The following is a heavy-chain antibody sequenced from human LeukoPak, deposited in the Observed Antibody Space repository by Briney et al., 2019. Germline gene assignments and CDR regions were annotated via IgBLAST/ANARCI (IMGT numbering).Heavy chain of an antibody. J-gene: IGHJ4*02. CDR1: GVTFSSYV. CDR3: ARDDDYSGYDHCFDY. Sequence: PGGSLRLSCEASGVTFSSYVMSWVRQAPGKGPEWVAVIWYDGSNKYYADSVKGRFTISRDNSKNTLYLQMNSLRAEDTAVYYCARDDDYSGYDHCFDYWGRGTLVTVSS. D-gene: IGHD5-12*01. CDR2: IWYDGSNK. V-gene: IGHV3-33*08.